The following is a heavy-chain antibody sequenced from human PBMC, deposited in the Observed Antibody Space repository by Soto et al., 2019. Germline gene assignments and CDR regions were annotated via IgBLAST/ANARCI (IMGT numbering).Heavy chain of an antibody. D-gene: IGHD1-26*01. V-gene: IGHV3-72*01. CDR1: GFIFSDHY. Sequence: VQLVESGGGLVQPGGSLRLSCAASGFIFSDHYMDRVRQAPGKGLEWVGRIKNKANSYTTKYAASVKGRFTISRDDSKNSLYLQMNSLKTEDTAVYYCTRISLVGATGGRYFDYWGQGTLLTVSS. J-gene: IGHJ4*02. CDR2: IKNKANSYTT. CDR3: TRISLVGATGGRYFDY.